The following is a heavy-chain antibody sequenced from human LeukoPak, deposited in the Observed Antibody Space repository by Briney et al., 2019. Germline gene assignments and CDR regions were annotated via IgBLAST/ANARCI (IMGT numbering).Heavy chain of an antibody. Sequence: GGSLRLSCVASGFTFSSSAMSWVRQAPGKGLEWVSTIGTGDDRYYTDSVKGRFTISRDNSKNTLYLQMNSLRAEDTAVYYCAREDYDFWSGYRTYYYYGMDVWGQGTTVTVSS. CDR1: GFTFSSSA. J-gene: IGHJ6*02. V-gene: IGHV3-23*01. CDR3: AREDYDFWSGYRTYYYYGMDV. CDR2: IGTGDDR. D-gene: IGHD3-3*01.